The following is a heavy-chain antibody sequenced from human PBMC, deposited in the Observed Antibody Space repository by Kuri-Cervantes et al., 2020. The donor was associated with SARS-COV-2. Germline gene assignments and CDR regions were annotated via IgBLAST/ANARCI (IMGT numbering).Heavy chain of an antibody. Sequence: SCPTLVKPTHTLTLTCTFSGISLSTSGVGVGWIRQPPGKALEWLALIYWDDDKRYSPPLKSRLTITKDTSRNQVVLTMTNMDPVDTATYYCAHTVVTVWGAYYYYYGMDVWGQGTTVTVSS. CDR1: GISLSTSGVG. V-gene: IGHV2-5*02. CDR2: IYWDDDK. CDR3: AHTVVTVWGAYYYYYGMDV. J-gene: IGHJ6*02. D-gene: IGHD2-21*02.